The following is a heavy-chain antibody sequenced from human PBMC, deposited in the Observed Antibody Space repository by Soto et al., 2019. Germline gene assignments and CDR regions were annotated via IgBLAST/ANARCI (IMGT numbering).Heavy chain of an antibody. CDR3: AGLVVVAATPNYFDY. CDR1: GYTFTGYY. J-gene: IGHJ4*02. D-gene: IGHD2-15*01. Sequence: ASVKVSCKASGYTFTGYYMHWVRQAPGQGLEWMGWINPNSGGTNYAQKFQGRVTMTRDTSISTAYMELSRLRSDDTAVYYCAGLVVVAATPNYFDYWGLGTLVTVSS. CDR2: INPNSGGT. V-gene: IGHV1-2*02.